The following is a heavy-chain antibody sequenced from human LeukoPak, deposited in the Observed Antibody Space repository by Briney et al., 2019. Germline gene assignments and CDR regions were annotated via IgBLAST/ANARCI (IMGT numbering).Heavy chain of an antibody. CDR2: ISAYNGNT. CDR1: VYTFTNWV. CDR3: ARGRLMVRGVMPSDALDI. J-gene: IGHJ3*02. D-gene: IGHD3-10*01. V-gene: IGHV1-18*01. Sequence: AAVKVSCKAYVYTFTNWVISWVGQAPGQGRGGMGWISAYNGNTNYEQKLQARGTMTTDTATSTAHLGVRLRRSDDTAWHHPARGRLMVRGVMPSDALDIWGQGTIVTVSS.